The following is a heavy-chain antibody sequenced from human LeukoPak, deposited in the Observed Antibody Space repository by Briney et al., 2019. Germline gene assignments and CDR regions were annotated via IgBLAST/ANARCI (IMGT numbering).Heavy chain of an antibody. Sequence: ASVKVSCKASGGTFSSNAISWVRQAPGQGLEWMGVIIPIFGTANYAQKFQGRVTITADESTSTAYMELSSLISEDAAVYYCARSYRTYYYYYMDVWGKGTTVTISS. CDR3: ARSYRTYYYYYMDV. D-gene: IGHD1-26*01. CDR1: GGTFSSNA. CDR2: IIPIFGTA. V-gene: IGHV1-69*13. J-gene: IGHJ6*03.